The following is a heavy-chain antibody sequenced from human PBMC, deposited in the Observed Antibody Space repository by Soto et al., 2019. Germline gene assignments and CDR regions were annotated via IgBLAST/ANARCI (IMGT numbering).Heavy chain of an antibody. V-gene: IGHV3-23*01. J-gene: IGHJ4*02. CDR2: IWGAGVNT. CDR3: AISSGTVQY. CDR1: GFTFSSYG. D-gene: IGHD1-26*01. Sequence: WGSLRLSCAASGFTFSSYGMHWVRQAPGKGLEWVAAIWGAGVNTYYADSVKGRFTISRDNSQNTLHLHMNSLRAEDTAVYYSAISSGTVQYWGLGTLVTVSS.